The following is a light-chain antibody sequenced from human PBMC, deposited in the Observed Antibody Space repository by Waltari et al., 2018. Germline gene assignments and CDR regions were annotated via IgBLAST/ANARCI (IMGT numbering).Light chain of an antibody. Sequence: QPALTQPASVSGSPGQSITISCSGTSSDVGSYNLVSWYHQHPVKAPQLMIYEVTKRPSGVAKHFSGAKSGNTASLTISGLQAEDEADYYCCSYAVSSTHVFGTGTKVTVL. CDR2: EVT. CDR3: CSYAVSSTHV. V-gene: IGLV2-23*02. CDR1: SSDVGSYNL. J-gene: IGLJ1*01.